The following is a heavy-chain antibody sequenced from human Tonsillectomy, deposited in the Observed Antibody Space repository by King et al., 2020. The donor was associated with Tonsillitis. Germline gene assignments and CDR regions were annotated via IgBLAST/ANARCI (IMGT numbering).Heavy chain of an antibody. CDR3: ARDPIPNWGLGGYYFDY. V-gene: IGHV3-33*01. CDR2: IWYDGSNK. D-gene: IGHD7-27*01. J-gene: IGHJ4*02. Sequence: VQLVESGGGVVQPGRSLRLSCAASGFTFSNHGMHWVRQAPGKGLEWEAVIWYDGSNKFYADSVKGRFAISRDNSNNTVYLQMNSLRAEDTAVYYCARDPIPNWGLGGYYFDYWGQGTLVTVSS. CDR1: GFTFSNHG.